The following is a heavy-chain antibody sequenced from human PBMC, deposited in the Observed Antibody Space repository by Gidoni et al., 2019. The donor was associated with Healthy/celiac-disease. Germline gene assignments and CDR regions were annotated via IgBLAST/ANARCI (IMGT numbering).Heavy chain of an antibody. D-gene: IGHD3-10*01. V-gene: IGHV3-11*01. CDR3: ARYPRVLVRQDYYGSGSYYYSLDY. CDR2: ISISGSTI. Sequence: QVQLVESGGGLVKPGGSLSLPCAASGFTFSDDYMSWFCQAPGTGLEWVSYISISGSTIYYADSVKGRFTISRDNAKNSLYLQMNSLRAEDTAVYYCARYPRVLVRQDYYGSGSYYYSLDYWGQGTLVTVSS. J-gene: IGHJ4*02. CDR1: GFTFSDDY.